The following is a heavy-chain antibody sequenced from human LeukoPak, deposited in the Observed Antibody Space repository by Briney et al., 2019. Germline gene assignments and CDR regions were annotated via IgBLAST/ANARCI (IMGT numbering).Heavy chain of an antibody. Sequence: ASVKVSCKTSGYTFADYYLHWVRQAPGQGLEWMGWISAYNGNTNYAQKLQGRVTMTTDTSTSTAYKELRSLRSDDTAVYYCARDSGDYYDTFDYWGQGTLVTVSS. J-gene: IGHJ4*02. D-gene: IGHD3-22*01. CDR3: ARDSGDYYDTFDY. V-gene: IGHV1-18*04. CDR2: ISAYNGNT. CDR1: GYTFADYY.